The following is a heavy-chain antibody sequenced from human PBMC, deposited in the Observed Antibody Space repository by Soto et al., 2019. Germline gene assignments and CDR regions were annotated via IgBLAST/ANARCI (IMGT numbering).Heavy chain of an antibody. J-gene: IGHJ2*01. Sequence: GGSLRLSCAASGFTFSSYSMNWVRQTPGRGLEWVSSISSTSSYIYYADSVKGRFTISRDNAKNSLYLQMNNLRAEDTAVYYCASRGIVVGWYFDLWGRGTLVTVSS. CDR3: ASRGIVVGWYFDL. D-gene: IGHD3-22*01. V-gene: IGHV3-21*01. CDR1: GFTFSSYS. CDR2: ISSTSSYI.